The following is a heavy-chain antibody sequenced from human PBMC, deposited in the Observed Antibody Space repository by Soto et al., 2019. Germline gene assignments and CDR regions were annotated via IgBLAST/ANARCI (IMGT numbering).Heavy chain of an antibody. CDR2: VSHDGRNT. D-gene: IGHD6-19*01. CDR1: GFTFSDYA. Sequence: VQLVESGGGVVQPGRSLRLSCAASGFTFSDYAMHWVRQAPGKGLEWVAVVSHDGRNTHYADTVKGRFNTSRNSSKNTVSLEMTILRAEDTAVYYCSKGGRQWLVTSDFNYWGQGALVTVSS. J-gene: IGHJ4*02. V-gene: IGHV3-30*18. CDR3: SKGGRQWLVTSDFNY.